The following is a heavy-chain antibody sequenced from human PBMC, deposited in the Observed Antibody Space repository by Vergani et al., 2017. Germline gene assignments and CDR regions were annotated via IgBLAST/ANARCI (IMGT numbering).Heavy chain of an antibody. V-gene: IGHV4-34*01. CDR2: INHSGST. D-gene: IGHD4-23*01. Sequence: QVQLQQWGAGLLKPSETLSLTCAVYGGSFSGYYWSWIRQPPGKGLEWIGEINHSGSTNYNPSLKSRVTISVDTSKNQFSLKLSSVTAAETAVYYCARFYGGNSFNWFDPWGQGTLVTVSS. J-gene: IGHJ5*02. CDR1: GGSFSGYY. CDR3: ARFYGGNSFNWFDP.